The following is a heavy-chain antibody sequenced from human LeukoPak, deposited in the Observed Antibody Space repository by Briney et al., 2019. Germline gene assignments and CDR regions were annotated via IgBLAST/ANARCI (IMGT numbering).Heavy chain of an antibody. CDR3: AKDLRVWFGGASNY. D-gene: IGHD3-10*01. Sequence: GGSLRLSCAASGFTFSSYGMHWVRQAPGKGLEWVAFIRYDGSNKYYADSVKGRFTISRDNSKNTLYLQMNSLRAEDTAVYYCAKDLRVWFGGASNYWGQGTLVTVSS. CDR2: IRYDGSNK. CDR1: GFTFSSYG. V-gene: IGHV3-30*02. J-gene: IGHJ4*02.